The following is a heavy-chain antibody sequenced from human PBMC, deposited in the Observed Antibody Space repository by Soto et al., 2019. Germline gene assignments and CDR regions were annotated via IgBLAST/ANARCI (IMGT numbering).Heavy chain of an antibody. CDR2: INPNSGGT. Sequence: ASVKVSCKASGYTFTGYYMHWVRQAPGQGLEWMGWINPNSGGTNYAQKFQGRVTMTRDTSISTAYMELSRLRSDDTAVYSCARDQASLIVVGGRSNSPVQCGLDHWGQGTLVTVSS. CDR3: ARDQASLIVVGGRSNSPVQCGLDH. J-gene: IGHJ4*02. V-gene: IGHV1-2*02. D-gene: IGHD3-22*01. CDR1: GYTFTGYY.